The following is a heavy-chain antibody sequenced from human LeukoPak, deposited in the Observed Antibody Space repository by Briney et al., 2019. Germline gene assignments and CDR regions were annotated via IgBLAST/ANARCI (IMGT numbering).Heavy chain of an antibody. V-gene: IGHV3-23*01. CDR2: ISNTGRDT. D-gene: IGHD3-10*01. CDR3: ARVPYSDYGSGRPPFLDV. CDR1: GFTFSNYA. J-gene: IGHJ6*02. Sequence: GGSLRLSCAASGFTFSNYAMSWVRQAPGKGLEWVSTISNTGRDTYYTDSVVAGFTIPREISEHALYLQINNQRAEHTAIHYGARVPYSDYGSGRPPFLDVWGQGTTVAVSS.